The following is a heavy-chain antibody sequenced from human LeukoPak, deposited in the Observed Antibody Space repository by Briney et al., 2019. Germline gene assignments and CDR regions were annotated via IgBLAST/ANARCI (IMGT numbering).Heavy chain of an antibody. Sequence: PSETLSLTCTVSGGSISSYYWSWIRQPPGKGLEWIGYIHYSGSTNYNPSLKSRVTISVDTSKNQFSLKLSSVTAADTAVYYCAIGSIAARYLGYWGQGTLVTVSS. CDR2: IHYSGST. CDR3: AIGSIAARYLGY. CDR1: GGSISSYY. D-gene: IGHD6-6*01. J-gene: IGHJ4*02. V-gene: IGHV4-59*01.